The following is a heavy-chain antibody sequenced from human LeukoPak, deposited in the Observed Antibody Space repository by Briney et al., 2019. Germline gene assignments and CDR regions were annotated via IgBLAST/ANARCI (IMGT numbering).Heavy chain of an antibody. D-gene: IGHD3-10*01. CDR2: INYGGST. CDR1: LDSLSGYS. CDR3: ARLVYYGSGSSPG. Sequence: SETLSLTCAVYLDSLSGYSWSWIRQPPGKGLEWIGEINYGGSTKYNSSLKSRVIISVDTSKNQFSLKLSSVTAADTAVYYCARLVYYGSGSSPGWGQGTLVTVSS. J-gene: IGHJ4*02. V-gene: IGHV4-34*01.